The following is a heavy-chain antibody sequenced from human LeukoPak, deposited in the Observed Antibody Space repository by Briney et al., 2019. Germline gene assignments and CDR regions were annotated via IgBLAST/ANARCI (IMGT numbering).Heavy chain of an antibody. Sequence: GRSLRLSCAASGFTFDDYAMHWVRQAPGKGLEWVSGISWNSGNIGYADSVKGRSTISRDNAKNSLYLQMNSLRTEDTALYYCAKDASSSPFYGLDIWGQGTMVTVSS. CDR3: AKDASSSPFYGLDI. J-gene: IGHJ3*02. V-gene: IGHV3-9*01. CDR2: ISWNSGNI. D-gene: IGHD6-6*01. CDR1: GFTFDDYA.